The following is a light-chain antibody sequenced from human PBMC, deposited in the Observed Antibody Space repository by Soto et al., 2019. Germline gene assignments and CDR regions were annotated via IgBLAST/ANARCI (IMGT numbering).Light chain of an antibody. J-gene: IGKJ1*01. CDR1: QSVSSN. Sequence: EIVLTQSPGTLSLSPGERATLSCRASQSVSSNLAWYQQKPGQAPRLLIYDASHRATGIPARFSGSGSGTGFTLTISSLEPEDFAVYYCQQRSNWPKTFGQGTKVDIK. CDR2: DAS. V-gene: IGKV3-11*01. CDR3: QQRSNWPKT.